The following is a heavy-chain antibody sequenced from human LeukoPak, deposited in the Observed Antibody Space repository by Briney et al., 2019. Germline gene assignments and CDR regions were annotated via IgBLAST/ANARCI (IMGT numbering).Heavy chain of an antibody. CDR3: ARDARGSSYMDV. Sequence: PSETLSLTCTVSGGSVSFYYWSWIRQPPGKGLEWIGYIYYSGSTNYNPSLKSRVTISVDTSKNQFSLKVSSVTAADTAVFYCARDARGSSYMDVWGQGTTVTVSS. J-gene: IGHJ6*02. CDR2: IYYSGST. V-gene: IGHV4-59*02. CDR1: GGSVSFYY. D-gene: IGHD3-10*01.